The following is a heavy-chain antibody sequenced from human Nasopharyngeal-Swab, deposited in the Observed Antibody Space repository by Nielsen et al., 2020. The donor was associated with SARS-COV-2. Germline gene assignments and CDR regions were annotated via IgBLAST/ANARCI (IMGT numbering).Heavy chain of an antibody. V-gene: IGHV3-23*01. J-gene: IGHJ6*02. D-gene: IGHD3-3*01. CDR3: ARDGLDYDFWSAYFMDV. CDR2: ITGTGGST. Sequence: GGSLRLSCAASGFTFSNYAMSWVRQAPGKGLEWVSHITGTGGSTYYADSVEGRFTISRDNSKDTLYLQMNSLRAEDTAVYYCARDGLDYDFWSAYFMDVWGQGTTVTVSS. CDR1: GFTFSNYA.